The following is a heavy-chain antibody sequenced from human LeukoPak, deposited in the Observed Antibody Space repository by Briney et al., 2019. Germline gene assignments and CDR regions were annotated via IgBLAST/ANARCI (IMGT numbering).Heavy chain of an antibody. Sequence: SETLSLTCTVSGGSISSSSYYWGWIRQPPGKGLEWIGSIYYSGSTYYNPSLKSRVTRSVDTSKNQFSLKLSSVTAADTAVYYCARRQLYCSSTSCTFGFDPWGQGTLVTVSS. D-gene: IGHD2-2*01. CDR3: ARRQLYCSSTSCTFGFDP. J-gene: IGHJ5*02. V-gene: IGHV4-39*01. CDR1: GGSISSSSYY. CDR2: IYYSGST.